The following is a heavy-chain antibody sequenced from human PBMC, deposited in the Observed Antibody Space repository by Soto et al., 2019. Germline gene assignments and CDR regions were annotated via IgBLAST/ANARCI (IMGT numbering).Heavy chain of an antibody. Sequence: ASVKVSCKASGYTFTSYGISWVRQAPGQGLEWMGWISAYNGNTNYAQKLQGRVTMTTDTSTSTAYMELRSLRSDDTAVYYCARDEVGGAAADDAFDIWGQGTMVTVSS. V-gene: IGHV1-18*01. CDR3: ARDEVGGAAADDAFDI. D-gene: IGHD6-13*01. CDR2: ISAYNGNT. J-gene: IGHJ3*02. CDR1: GYTFTSYG.